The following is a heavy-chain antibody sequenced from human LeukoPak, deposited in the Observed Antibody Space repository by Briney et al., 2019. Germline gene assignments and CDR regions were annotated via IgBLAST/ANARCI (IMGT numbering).Heavy chain of an antibody. D-gene: IGHD3-3*01. CDR1: GYTFTGYY. Sequence: ASVKVSCKASGYTFTGYYIHWVRQAPGQGLEWMGWINPNSGGTNYAQKFQGRVTMTRDTSISTAYMELSRLRSDDTAVYYCARDTTPRGITIFGVVLDYWGQGTLVTVSS. CDR3: ARDTTPRGITIFGVVLDY. CDR2: INPNSGGT. V-gene: IGHV1-2*02. J-gene: IGHJ4*02.